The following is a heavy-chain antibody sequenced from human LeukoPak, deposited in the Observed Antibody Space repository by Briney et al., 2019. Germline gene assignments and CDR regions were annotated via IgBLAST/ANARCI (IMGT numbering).Heavy chain of an antibody. CDR2: MNPNSGNT. Sequence: ASVKVSCKASGYTFTSYDINWVRQATGQGLEWMGCMNPNSGNTGYAQKFQGRVTMTRNTSISTAYMELSSLRSEDTAVYYCARSFRASSIAARPYVYWGQGTLVTVSS. CDR1: GYTFTSYD. CDR3: ARSFRASSIAARPYVY. D-gene: IGHD6-6*01. V-gene: IGHV1-8*01. J-gene: IGHJ4*02.